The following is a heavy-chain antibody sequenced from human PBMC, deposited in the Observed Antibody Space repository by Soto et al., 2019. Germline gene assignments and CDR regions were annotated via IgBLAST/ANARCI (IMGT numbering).Heavy chain of an antibody. CDR3: ARIDCVITSCYEGDY. J-gene: IGHJ4*02. CDR2: ISAYNGNT. CDR1: GYTFTSYG. Sequence: QVQLVQSGAEVKKPGASVKVSCKASGYTFTSYGISWVRQAPGQGLEWMGWISAYNGNTNYAQKLQGRVTMTTDTSVRAAYMEVGGLRSDDTAVFDCARIDCVITSCYEGDYWGQGTLVTASS. D-gene: IGHD2-2*01. V-gene: IGHV1-18*01.